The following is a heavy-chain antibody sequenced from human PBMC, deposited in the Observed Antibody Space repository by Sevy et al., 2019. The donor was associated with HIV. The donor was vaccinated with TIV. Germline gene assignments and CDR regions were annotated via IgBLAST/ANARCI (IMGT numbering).Heavy chain of an antibody. CDR1: GGSISSGDYY. V-gene: IGHV4-30-4*01. CDR3: ARESGRTYLLIDS. CDR2: IYHGLST. J-gene: IGHJ4*02. Sequence: KQSQTLSLTCTVSGGSISSGDYYWNWLRQAPGKGPEWIGYIYHGLSTFYNPSLQSRATVSVDTSKNQFSLTLTSVTAADTAVYYCARESGRTYLLIDSWGPGTLVTVSS. D-gene: IGHD3-3*01.